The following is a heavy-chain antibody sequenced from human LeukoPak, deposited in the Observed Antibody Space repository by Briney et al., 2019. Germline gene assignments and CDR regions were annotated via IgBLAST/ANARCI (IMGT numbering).Heavy chain of an antibody. CDR3: ARGAGVSHYYYYARDI. CDR1: TFTVIDHY. V-gene: IGHV3-66*02. CDR2: IYPGGST. D-gene: IGHD2-21*01. J-gene: IGHJ6*02. Sequence: PGGSLRLSCAASTFTVIDHYMTWVRQAPGRGLEWVAAIYPGGSTYYADSVKGRFTISRDKSKNTLYLQMNTLGAEETAVYYCARGAGVSHYYYYARDIWGQGTTVTVSS.